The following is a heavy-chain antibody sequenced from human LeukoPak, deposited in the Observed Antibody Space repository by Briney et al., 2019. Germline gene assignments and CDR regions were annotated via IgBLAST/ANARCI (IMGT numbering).Heavy chain of an antibody. V-gene: IGHV1-2*02. CDR1: GYTFTGYY. J-gene: IGHJ4*02. D-gene: IGHD6-19*01. CDR3: AREDIAVALDY. Sequence: ASVKDSCKASGYTFTGYYIHWVRPAPGQGLEWMGWINPNSGGTNYAQKFQGRVTMTRDTSISTAYMELSRRRSDDTAVYYCAREDIAVALDYWGQGTLVTVSS. CDR2: INPNSGGT.